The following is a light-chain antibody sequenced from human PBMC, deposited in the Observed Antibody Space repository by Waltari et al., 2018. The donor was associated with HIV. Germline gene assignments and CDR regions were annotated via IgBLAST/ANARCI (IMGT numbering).Light chain of an antibody. CDR3: MQGTHWPPWT. V-gene: IGKV2-30*01. Sequence: DVVMTQSPLSLPVTLGQPASISCRSSQSLVYNDGNTYLNWFQQRPGQSPRRLVYKVSHRDSGVPNRFSGSVSGTDFSLNISSVESEDVGTYYCMQGTHWPPWTFGQGTKVDIK. CDR1: QSLVYNDGNTY. CDR2: KVS. J-gene: IGKJ1*01.